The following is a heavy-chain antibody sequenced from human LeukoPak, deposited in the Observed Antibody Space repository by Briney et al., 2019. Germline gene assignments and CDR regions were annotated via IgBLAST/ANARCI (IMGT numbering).Heavy chain of an antibody. CDR1: GFTFSSYS. J-gene: IGHJ4*02. Sequence: AGGSLRLSCAASGFTFSSYSMNWVRQAPGKGLEWVSYISSSSSTIYYADSVKGRFTISRDNAKNSLYLQMNSLRAEDTAVYYCARDQPYSSSWDYFDYWGQGTLVTVSS. D-gene: IGHD6-13*01. V-gene: IGHV3-48*01. CDR2: ISSSSSTI. CDR3: ARDQPYSSSWDYFDY.